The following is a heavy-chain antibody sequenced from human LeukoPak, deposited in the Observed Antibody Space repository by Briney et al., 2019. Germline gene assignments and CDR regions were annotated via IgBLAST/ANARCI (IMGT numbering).Heavy chain of an antibody. D-gene: IGHD3-9*01. CDR1: GFTFSSYA. Sequence: GGTLRLSCAASGFTFSSYAMSWVRQAPGKGLEWVSAISGSGGSTYYADSVKGRFTISRDNSKNTLYLQMNSLRAEDTAVYYCAKNPDYDILTNNWFDPWGQGTLVTVSS. CDR2: ISGSGGST. V-gene: IGHV3-23*01. CDR3: AKNPDYDILTNNWFDP. J-gene: IGHJ5*02.